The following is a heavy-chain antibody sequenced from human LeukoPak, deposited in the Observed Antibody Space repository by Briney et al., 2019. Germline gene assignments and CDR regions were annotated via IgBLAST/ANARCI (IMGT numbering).Heavy chain of an antibody. CDR1: GGTFSSYA. CDR3: ASLSDGYNAPSDY. Sequence: SVKVSCKASGGTFSSYAISWVRQAPGQGLEWMGRIIPILGIANYAQKFQGRVTITADKSTSTAYMELSSLRSEDTAVYYCASLSDGYNAPSDYWGQGTLVTVSS. V-gene: IGHV1-69*04. J-gene: IGHJ4*02. CDR2: IIPILGIA. D-gene: IGHD5-24*01.